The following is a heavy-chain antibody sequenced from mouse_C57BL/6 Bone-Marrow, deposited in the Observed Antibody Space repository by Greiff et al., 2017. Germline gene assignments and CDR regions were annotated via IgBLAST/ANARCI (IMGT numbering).Heavy chain of an antibody. D-gene: IGHD2-12*01. CDR3: ARYRLNYSDY. V-gene: IGHV1-63*01. CDR1: GYTFTNYW. Sequence: QVQLQQSGAELVRPGTSVKMSCKASGYTFTNYWIGWAKQRPGHGLEWIGDLYPGGGYTNYNEKFKGKATLTADKSSSTAYMQFSSLTSEDSAIYYCARYRLNYSDYWGQGTTLTLSS. J-gene: IGHJ2*01. CDR2: LYPGGGYT.